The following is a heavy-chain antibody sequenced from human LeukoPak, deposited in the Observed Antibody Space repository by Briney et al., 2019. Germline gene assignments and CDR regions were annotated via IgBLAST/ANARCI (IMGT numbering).Heavy chain of an antibody. V-gene: IGHV4-38-2*02. D-gene: IGHD1-1*01. CDR1: GYSISSNYY. Sequence: PSETLSLTCTVSGYSISSNYYWGWIRQPPGKGLEWIGSIYHSGSTYYNPSLKSRVTISVDTSKNQFSLRLSSVTAADTAVYYCARPNWNDLHFDYWGQGTLVTVSS. J-gene: IGHJ4*02. CDR2: IYHSGST. CDR3: ARPNWNDLHFDY.